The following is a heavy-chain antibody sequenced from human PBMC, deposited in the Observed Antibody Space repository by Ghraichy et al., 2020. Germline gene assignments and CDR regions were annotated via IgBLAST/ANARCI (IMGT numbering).Heavy chain of an antibody. CDR2: ISYDGSTK. J-gene: IGHJ4*01. CDR3: AKDNGWEVLHKCGPLID. V-gene: IGHV3-30*18. CDR1: GFTFGSYA. Sequence: GGSLRLSCAASGFTFGSYAMHWVRQAPGKGLEWVSLISYDGSTKYYADSVKGRFTISRDNSKNTLYLQMNSLKAEDTALYYCAKDNGWEVLHKCGPLIDGGHGTRVTVTS. D-gene: IGHD1-26*01.